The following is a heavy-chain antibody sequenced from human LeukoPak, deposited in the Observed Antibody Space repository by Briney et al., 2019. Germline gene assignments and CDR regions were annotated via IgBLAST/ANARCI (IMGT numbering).Heavy chain of an antibody. D-gene: IGHD4-17*01. CDR3: VKDDYGDPFYFDY. Sequence: GGSLRLSCSASGFTFSSYAMHWVRQAPGKGLEYVSAISSNGGSTYYADSVKGRFTISRDNSKNTLYLQMNSLRAEDTAVYYCVKDDYGDPFYFDYWGQGTLDTVSS. CDR2: ISSNGGST. J-gene: IGHJ4*02. CDR1: GFTFSSYA. V-gene: IGHV3-64D*06.